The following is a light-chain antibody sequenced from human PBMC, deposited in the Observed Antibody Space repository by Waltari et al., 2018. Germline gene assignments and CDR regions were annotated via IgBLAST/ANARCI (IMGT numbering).Light chain of an antibody. CDR2: GAS. J-gene: IGKJ2*01. CDR3: QQSGNAPRS. V-gene: IGKV3-20*01. Sequence: LVLTQSPDTLSLSPGERATLSCRASQTVNNNYLAWYQQRPGQPPRLLIYGASSRPTGIPDRFTGSGSGTYFTLTISRLEPEDFAVYYCQQSGNAPRSFGQGTKLEIK. CDR1: QTVNNNY.